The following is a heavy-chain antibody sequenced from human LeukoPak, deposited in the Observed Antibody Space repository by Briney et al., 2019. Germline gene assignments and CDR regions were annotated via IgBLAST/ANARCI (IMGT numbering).Heavy chain of an antibody. D-gene: IGHD2-2*01. CDR1: GDSISSYY. Sequence: SETLSLTCTVSGDSISSYYWSWIRQPPGKGLEWIGSMFYTGSTNYSPSLKSRVTISVDASANQFSLKLSSVTATDTAIYYCARHSHTDAQSSFDYWGQGTLVTVSS. V-gene: IGHV4-59*08. J-gene: IGHJ4*02. CDR2: MFYTGST. CDR3: ARHSHTDAQSSFDY.